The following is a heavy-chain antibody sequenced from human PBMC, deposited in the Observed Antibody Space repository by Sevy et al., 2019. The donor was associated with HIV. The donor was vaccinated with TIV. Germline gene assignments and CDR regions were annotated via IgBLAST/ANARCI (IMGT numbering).Heavy chain of an antibody. CDR3: ASDVFLVDIVATPNSMDV. Sequence: GGSLRLSCAASGFTFSSYAMHWVRQAPGKGLEWVAVISYDGSNKYYADSVKGRFTISRDNSKNTLYLQMNSLRAEDTAVYYCASDVFLVDIVATPNSMDVWGQGTTVTVSS. CDR2: ISYDGSNK. J-gene: IGHJ6*02. D-gene: IGHD5-12*01. V-gene: IGHV3-30-3*01. CDR1: GFTFSSYA.